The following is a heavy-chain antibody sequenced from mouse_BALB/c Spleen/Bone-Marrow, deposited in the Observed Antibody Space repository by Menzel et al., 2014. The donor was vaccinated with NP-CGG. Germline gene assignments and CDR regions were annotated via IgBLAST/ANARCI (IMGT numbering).Heavy chain of an antibody. CDR3: ARSDGNYDYAMDY. CDR1: GFTFSSFG. J-gene: IGHJ4*01. CDR2: ISSGSSTI. D-gene: IGHD2-1*01. V-gene: IGHV5-17*02. Sequence: DVKLVESGGGLVQPGGSRKLSCAAFGFTFSSFGMHWVRQAPEKGLEWVAYISSGSSTIYYADTVKGRFTISRDNPKNTLFLQMTSLRSEDTAMYYCARSDGNYDYAMDYWGQGTSVTVSS.